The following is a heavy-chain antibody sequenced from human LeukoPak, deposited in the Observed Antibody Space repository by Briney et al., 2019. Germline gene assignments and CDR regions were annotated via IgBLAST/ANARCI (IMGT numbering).Heavy chain of an antibody. CDR1: GGTFSSYA. CDR2: IIPIFGTA. Sequence: GASVKVSCKASGGTFSSYAISWVRQAPGQGLEWMGGIIPIFGTANYAQKFQGRVTITADESTSTAYMELSSLRSEDTAVYYCARNHPRHCSSTSCPNLYNWFDPWGQGTLVTVSS. J-gene: IGHJ5*02. D-gene: IGHD2-2*01. CDR3: ARNHPRHCSSTSCPNLYNWFDP. V-gene: IGHV1-69*13.